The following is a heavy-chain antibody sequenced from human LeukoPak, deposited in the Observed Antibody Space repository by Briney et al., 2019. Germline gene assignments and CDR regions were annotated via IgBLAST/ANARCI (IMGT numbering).Heavy chain of an antibody. CDR3: ARDFGGSASGAGY. J-gene: IGHJ4*02. V-gene: IGHV3-11*04. Sequence: PGGSLRLSCAASGFSFSDYYMSWIRQAPGKGLEWVSYMSSSGDTIYYADSVKGRFTVSRDNAKNSLYLQMNSLRAEDTAVYYCARDFGGSASGAGYWGQGTLVTVSS. CDR1: GFSFSDYY. CDR2: MSSSGDTI. D-gene: IGHD3-10*01.